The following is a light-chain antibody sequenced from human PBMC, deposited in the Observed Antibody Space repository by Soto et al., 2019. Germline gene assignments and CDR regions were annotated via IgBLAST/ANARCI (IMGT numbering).Light chain of an antibody. CDR2: AAS. Sequence: DIQMTQSPSSLPASVGDRVTITCRASQTISNHLTWYQQKPGKAPKLLIYAASSLQTGVPSRFSGSGAGTDFTLTLSSLQPEDSATYFCQQSYSSPWTFGQGTKVDIK. J-gene: IGKJ1*01. CDR1: QTISNH. V-gene: IGKV1-39*01. CDR3: QQSYSSPWT.